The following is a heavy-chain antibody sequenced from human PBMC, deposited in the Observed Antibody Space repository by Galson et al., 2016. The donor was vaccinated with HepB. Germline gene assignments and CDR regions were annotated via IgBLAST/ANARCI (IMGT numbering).Heavy chain of an antibody. Sequence: SLRLSCAASGFTFSSFAMTWVRQPPGKGLEWVSTITGSGATTYYADAVKGRFTISRDNSNSTLSLRMNSLRAEDTAIYYCTKDRSSSGWPRYESDSWGQGTLVAVSS. V-gene: IGHV3-23*01. J-gene: IGHJ4*02. CDR1: GFTFSSFA. CDR2: ITGSGATT. D-gene: IGHD5-12*01. CDR3: TKDRSSSGWPRYESDS.